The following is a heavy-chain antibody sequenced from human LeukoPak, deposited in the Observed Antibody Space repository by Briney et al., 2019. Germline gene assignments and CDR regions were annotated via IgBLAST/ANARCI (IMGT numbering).Heavy chain of an antibody. Sequence: PSETLSLTCTVSGGSISSYYWSWIRQPPGKGLEWIGYIYYSGSTNYNPSLKSRVTISVDTSKNQFSLKLSSVTAADTAVYYCASARYSGSYYVYWGQGTLVTVSS. D-gene: IGHD1-26*01. J-gene: IGHJ4*02. CDR3: ASARYSGSYYVY. V-gene: IGHV4-59*01. CDR1: GGSISSYY. CDR2: IYYSGST.